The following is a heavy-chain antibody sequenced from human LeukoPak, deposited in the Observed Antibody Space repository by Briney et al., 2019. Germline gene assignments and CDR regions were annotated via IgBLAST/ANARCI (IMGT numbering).Heavy chain of an antibody. D-gene: IGHD2-2*01. V-gene: IGHV3-23*01. Sequence: GGSLRLSCVASGFTFSSYPMSWVRQAPGKGLEWVSGISGSDSTTYYTDSVKGRFTISRDNSKNTLYLQMNNLRAEDTAVYYCAKRAFCSSTSCYGFDYWGQGTLVTVSS. CDR3: AKRAFCSSTSCYGFDY. J-gene: IGHJ4*02. CDR2: ISGSDSTT. CDR1: GFTFSSYP.